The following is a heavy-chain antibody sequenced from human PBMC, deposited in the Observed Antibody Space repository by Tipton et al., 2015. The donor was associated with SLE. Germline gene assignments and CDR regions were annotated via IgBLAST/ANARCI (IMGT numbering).Heavy chain of an antibody. CDR1: GGSISFDY. J-gene: IGHJ2*01. V-gene: IGHV4-4*07. D-gene: IGHD4-17*01. Sequence: TLSLTCTVSGGSISFDYWSWIRQSAGRGLEWIGRIYSSGDRDYNPSLRSRVTMSIDASQNRVSLRLKSVSAADMAVYYCARGSDGEYVRYFDVWGPGTLVTVSS. CDR3: ARGSDGEYVRYFDV. CDR2: IYSSGDR.